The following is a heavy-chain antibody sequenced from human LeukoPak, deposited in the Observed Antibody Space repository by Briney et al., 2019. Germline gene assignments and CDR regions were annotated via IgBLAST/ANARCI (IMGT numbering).Heavy chain of an antibody. V-gene: IGHV1-18*04. CDR3: ARDPPAYYDILTGYYMLDY. CDR1: GYTFTGYY. CDR2: ISAYNGNT. D-gene: IGHD3-9*01. J-gene: IGHJ4*02. Sequence: ASVKVSCKASGYTFTGYYMHWVRQAPGQGLEWMGWISAYNGNTNYAQKLQGRVTMTTDTSTSTAYMELRSLRSDDTAVYYCARDPPAYYDILTGYYMLDYWGQGTLVTVSS.